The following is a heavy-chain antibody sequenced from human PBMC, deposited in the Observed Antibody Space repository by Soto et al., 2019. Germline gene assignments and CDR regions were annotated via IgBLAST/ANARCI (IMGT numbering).Heavy chain of an antibody. CDR2: ISTYHGYA. V-gene: IGHV1-18*04. CDR3: ARNGSGTYYTVPDY. J-gene: IGHJ4*02. CDR1: GYTFNNYG. D-gene: IGHD3-10*01. Sequence: QVPLVQSGAEVKKPGASVKVSCKASGYTFNNYGISWVRQAPGQGLEWMGWISTYHGYANYAQNVQGRVTMTTDTSTTTAYMELRSLRSDDTAVYYCARNGSGTYYTVPDYWGQGTLVTVSS.